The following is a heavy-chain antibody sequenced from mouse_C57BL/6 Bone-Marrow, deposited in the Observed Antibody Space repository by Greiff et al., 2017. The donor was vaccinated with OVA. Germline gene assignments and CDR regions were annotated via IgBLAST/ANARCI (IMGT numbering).Heavy chain of an antibody. CDR1: GFTFSSYA. Sequence: EVKVEESGGGLVKPGGSLKLSCAASGFTFSSYAMSWVRQTPEKRLEWVATISDGGSYTYYPDNVKGRFTISRDNAKNNLYLQMSHLKSEDTAMYYCARERRYYAMDYWGQGTSVTVSS. V-gene: IGHV5-4*01. CDR2: ISDGGSYT. J-gene: IGHJ4*01. CDR3: ARERRYYAMDY.